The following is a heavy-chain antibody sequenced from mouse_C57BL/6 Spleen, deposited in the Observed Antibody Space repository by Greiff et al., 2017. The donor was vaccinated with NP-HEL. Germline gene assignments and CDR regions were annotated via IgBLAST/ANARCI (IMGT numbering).Heavy chain of an antibody. CDR3: ATLRPWFAY. J-gene: IGHJ3*01. Sequence: EVKLMESGGGLVKPGGSLKLSCAASGFTFSSYAMSWVRQTPEKRLEWVATISDGGSYTYYPDNVKGRFTISRDNAKNNLYLQMSHLKSEDTAMYYCATLRPWFAYWGQGTLVTVSA. D-gene: IGHD2-12*01. CDR1: GFTFSSYA. CDR2: ISDGGSYT. V-gene: IGHV5-4*03.